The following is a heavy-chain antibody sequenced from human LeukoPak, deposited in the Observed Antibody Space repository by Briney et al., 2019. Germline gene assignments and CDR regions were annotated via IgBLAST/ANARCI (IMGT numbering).Heavy chain of an antibody. CDR1: GGSISSYY. J-gene: IGHJ4*02. Sequence: KPSETLSLTCTVSGGSISSYYWSWIRQSAGKGLEWIGRIYTSGSTNYDPSLKSRVTMSVDTSKNQFSLKLSSVTAADTAVYYCVRDLIATSFDHWGQGTLVTVSS. CDR3: VRDLIATSFDH. CDR2: IYTSGST. D-gene: IGHD1-26*01. V-gene: IGHV4-4*07.